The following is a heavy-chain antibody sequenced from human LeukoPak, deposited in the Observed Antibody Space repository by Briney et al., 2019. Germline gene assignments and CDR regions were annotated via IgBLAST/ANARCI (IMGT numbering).Heavy chain of an antibody. V-gene: IGHV4-39*07. J-gene: IGHJ4*02. D-gene: IGHD6-19*01. CDR3: ARGMYSSGWYFDY. CDR1: GGSISSSSYY. CDR2: IYYSGST. Sequence: SGTLSLTCTVSGGSISSSSYYWGWIRQPPGKGLEWIGSIYYSGSTYYNPSLKSRVTISVDTSKNQFSLKLSSVTAADTAVYYCARGMYSSGWYFDYWGQGTLVTVSS.